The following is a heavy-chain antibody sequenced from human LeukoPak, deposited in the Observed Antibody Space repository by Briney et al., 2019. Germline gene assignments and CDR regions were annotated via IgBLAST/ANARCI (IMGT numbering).Heavy chain of an antibody. CDR3: AKAGAVVVVAAKFDY. CDR1: GGSFSGYY. CDR2: INHSGST. Sequence: SETLSLTCAVYGGSFSGYYWSWIRQPPGKGLEWIGEINHSGSTNYNPSLKSRVTISVDTSKNQFSLKLSSVTAADTAVYYCAKAGAVVVVAAKFDYWGQGTLVTVSS. D-gene: IGHD2-15*01. V-gene: IGHV4-34*01. J-gene: IGHJ4*02.